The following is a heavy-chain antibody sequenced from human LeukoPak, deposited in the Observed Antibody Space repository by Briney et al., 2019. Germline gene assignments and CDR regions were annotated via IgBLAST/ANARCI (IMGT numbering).Heavy chain of an antibody. CDR2: INLNSGGT. J-gene: IGHJ4*02. V-gene: IGHV1-2*02. Sequence: ASVKVSCKASGYTFTGYYMHWVRQAPGQGLEWMGWINLNSGGTNYAQKFQGRVTMTRDTSISTAYMELSRLRSDDTAVYYCARGRLGSGYYYLDYWGQRTLVTVSS. CDR3: ARGRLGSGYYYLDY. CDR1: GYTFTGYY. D-gene: IGHD3-3*01.